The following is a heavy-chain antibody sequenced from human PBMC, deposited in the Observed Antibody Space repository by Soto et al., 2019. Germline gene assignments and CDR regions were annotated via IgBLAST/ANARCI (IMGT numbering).Heavy chain of an antibody. Sequence: ASVKVSCKASGYTFTSYGISWVRQAPGQGLEWMGWISAYNGNTNYAQKLQGRVTMTTDISTSTAYMELRSLRSDDTAVYYCARVGSSGWSHYYYYYYGMDVWGQGTTVTVSS. D-gene: IGHD6-19*01. CDR1: GYTFTSYG. CDR3: ARVGSSGWSHYYYYYYGMDV. V-gene: IGHV1-18*01. CDR2: ISAYNGNT. J-gene: IGHJ6*02.